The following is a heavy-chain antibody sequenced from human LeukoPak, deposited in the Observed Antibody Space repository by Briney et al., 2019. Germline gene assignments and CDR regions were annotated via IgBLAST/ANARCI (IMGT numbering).Heavy chain of an antibody. CDR3: ARDLGAAAEYFQH. V-gene: IGHV3-21*01. D-gene: IGHD6-13*01. CDR2: ISSSSSYI. Sequence: GGSLRLSCAASGFTFSNYNMNWVRRAPGKGLEWVSSISSSSSYISYADSVKGRFTISRDNAKNSLYLQMNSLRAEDTAVYYCARDLGAAAEYFQHWGQGTLVTVSS. CDR1: GFTFSNYN. J-gene: IGHJ1*01.